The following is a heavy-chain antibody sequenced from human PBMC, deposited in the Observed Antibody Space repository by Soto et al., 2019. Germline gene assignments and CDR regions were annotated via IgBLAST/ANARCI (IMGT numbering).Heavy chain of an antibody. CDR3: ARGILGATTPFDY. CDR1: GGSISGFY. CDR2: IYYSGST. V-gene: IGHV4-59*01. J-gene: IGHJ4*02. Sequence: QVQLQESGPGLVKPSETLSLTCSVFGGSISGFYWSWVRQPPGKGLEWIGYIYYSGSTNYCPSLESGGAISRATWKNQLSLRLSSVTAADTAVYYCARGILGATTPFDYWGQGTLVTVSS. D-gene: IGHD1-26*01.